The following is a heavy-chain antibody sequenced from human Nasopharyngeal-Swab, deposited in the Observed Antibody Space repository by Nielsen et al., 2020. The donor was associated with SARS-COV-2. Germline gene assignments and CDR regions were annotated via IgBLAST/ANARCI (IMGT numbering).Heavy chain of an antibody. V-gene: IGHV3-30-3*01. CDR3: ARDGSMVRGVMMSDWFDP. Sequence: GESLKISCAASGFTFSSYAMHWVRQAPGKGLEWVAVISYDGSNKYYADSVKGRFTISRDNSKNTLYLQMSSLRAEDTAVYYCARDGSMVRGVMMSDWFDPWGQGTLVTVSS. CDR2: ISYDGSNK. CDR1: GFTFSSYA. J-gene: IGHJ5*02. D-gene: IGHD3-10*01.